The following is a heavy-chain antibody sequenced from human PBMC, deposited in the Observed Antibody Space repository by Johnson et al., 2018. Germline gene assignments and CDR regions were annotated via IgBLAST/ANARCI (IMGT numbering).Heavy chain of an antibody. Sequence: QVQLVESGAEVKMPGASVKVSCQTSGYTFTTYTIHWVRQAPGQRPEWMGWLNVGNDNTRYSQIFQGRVTISRGTSASTAYMELGSLRSEDTAVYYCASGSTNHCFSYMDVGGKGTTVTVSS. J-gene: IGHJ6*03. CDR2: LNVGNDNT. V-gene: IGHV1-3*01. D-gene: IGHD2-15*01. CDR1: GYTFTTYT. CDR3: ASGSTNHCFSYMDV.